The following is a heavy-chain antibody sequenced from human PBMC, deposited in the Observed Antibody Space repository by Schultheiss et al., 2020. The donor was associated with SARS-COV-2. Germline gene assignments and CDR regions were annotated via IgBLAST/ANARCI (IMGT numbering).Heavy chain of an antibody. CDR2: ISGSGGTT. CDR1: GFTFSSYA. V-gene: IGHV3-23*01. D-gene: IGHD3-3*01. Sequence: GGSLRLSCAASGFTFSSYAMSWVRQAPGKGLEWVSAISGSGGTTYYADSVKGRFTISRDNSKNTLYLQMNSLRAEDTAFYYCTTQTFYDFWSGYYPFDYWGQGTLVTVSS. CDR3: TTQTFYDFWSGYYPFDY. J-gene: IGHJ4*02.